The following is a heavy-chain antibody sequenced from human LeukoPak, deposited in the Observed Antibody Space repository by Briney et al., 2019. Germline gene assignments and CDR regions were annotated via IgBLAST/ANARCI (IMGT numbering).Heavy chain of an antibody. D-gene: IGHD2-15*01. CDR1: GYTFTGYY. J-gene: IGHJ4*02. Sequence: GASVKVSCKASGYTFTGYYLHWVRQAPGQEIEWMGWLSPNSGDTKFPQKFQGRVTMTRDTSISTAYMELSRLTSDDTAVYYCARDYPKGCSGGSCYSVFDYWGQGTLVTVSS. CDR3: ARDYPKGCSGGSCYSVFDY. CDR2: LSPNSGDT. V-gene: IGHV1-2*02.